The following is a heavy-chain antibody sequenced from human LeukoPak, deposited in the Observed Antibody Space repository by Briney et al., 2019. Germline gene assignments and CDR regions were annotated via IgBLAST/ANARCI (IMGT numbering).Heavy chain of an antibody. CDR2: ISGSGGST. CDR1: GFTFSSYA. J-gene: IGHJ4*02. D-gene: IGHD3-10*01. V-gene: IGHV3-23*01. CDR3: ANADGDTMVRGVISHFDY. Sequence: GGSLRLSCAASGFTFSSYAMSWVRQAPGKGLEWVSAISGSGGSTYYADSVKGWFTISRDNSKNTLYLQMNSLRAEDTAVYYCANADGDTMVRGVISHFDYGGQGTLVTVSS.